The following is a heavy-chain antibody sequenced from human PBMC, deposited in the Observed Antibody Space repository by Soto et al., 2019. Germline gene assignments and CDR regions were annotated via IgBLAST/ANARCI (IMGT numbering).Heavy chain of an antibody. J-gene: IGHJ4*02. V-gene: IGHV3-49*04. CDR2: IRSKAYSGTT. CDR1: GFTFSSYG. CDR3: IRVGYYGSGSYFSPLAP. Sequence: GGSLRLSCAASGFTFSSYGMHWVRQAPGKGLEWIGFIRSKAYSGTTADAASVKGRFAISRDDSKSIAYLEMNSLKIEDTAVYYCIRVGYYGSGSYFSPLAPGGQGTLVTVSS. D-gene: IGHD3-10*01.